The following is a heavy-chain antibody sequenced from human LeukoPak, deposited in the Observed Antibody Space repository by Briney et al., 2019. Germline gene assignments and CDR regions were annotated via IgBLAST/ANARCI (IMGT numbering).Heavy chain of an antibody. CDR3: ARVKVVWYDSSGPRGAFDI. CDR1: GGTFSSYA. D-gene: IGHD3-22*01. V-gene: IGHV1-69*06. Sequence: ASVKVSCKASGGTFSSYAISWVRQAPGQGLEWMGGIIPIFGTANYAQKFQGRVTITADKSTSTAYMELSSLRSEDTAVYYCARVKVVWYDSSGPRGAFDIWGQGTMVTVSS. CDR2: IIPIFGTA. J-gene: IGHJ3*02.